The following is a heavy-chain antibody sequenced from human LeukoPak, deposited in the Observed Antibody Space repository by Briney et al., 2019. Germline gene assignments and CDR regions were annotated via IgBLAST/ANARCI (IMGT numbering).Heavy chain of an antibody. J-gene: IGHJ4*02. V-gene: IGHV4-34*01. Sequence: SESLSLTCAVYGGSFSGYYWSWIRQPPGKGLEWIGEINHSGSTNYNPSLKSRVTISVDTSTNQFSLKLSSVTAADTAVYYCARGLPKYYYDRSRGSERLDYWGQGTLVTVSS. CDR1: GGSFSGYY. CDR2: INHSGST. CDR3: ARGLPKYYYDRSRGSERLDY. D-gene: IGHD3-22*01.